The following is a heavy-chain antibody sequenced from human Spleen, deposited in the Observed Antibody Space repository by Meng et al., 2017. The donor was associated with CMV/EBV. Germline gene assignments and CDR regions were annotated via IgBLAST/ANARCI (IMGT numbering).Heavy chain of an antibody. Sequence: GGSLRLSCAASGFTFDDYAMHWVRQAPGKGLEWVSGISWNSGSIGYADSVKGRFTISRDNAKSSLYLQMNSLRAEDTAVYYCAKDKHCSSTSCYTRGYGMDVWGQGTAVTVSS. V-gene: IGHV3-9*01. CDR1: GFTFDDYA. CDR3: AKDKHCSSTSCYTRGYGMDV. CDR2: ISWNSGSI. J-gene: IGHJ6*02. D-gene: IGHD2-2*02.